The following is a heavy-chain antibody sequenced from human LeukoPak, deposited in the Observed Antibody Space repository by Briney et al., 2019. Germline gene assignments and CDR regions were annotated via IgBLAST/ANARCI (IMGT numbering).Heavy chain of an antibody. J-gene: IGHJ4*02. D-gene: IGHD3-9*01. CDR2: ISSSGSTI. V-gene: IGHV3-48*03. CDR1: GFTFSSYE. CDR3: AREPDYDILTGYSY. Sequence: QPGGSLRLSCAASGFTFSSYEMNWVRQAPGKGLEWVSYISSSGSTIYYADSVKGRFTISRDKAKNSLYLQMNSLRAEDTAVYYCAREPDYDILTGYSYWGQGTLVTVSS.